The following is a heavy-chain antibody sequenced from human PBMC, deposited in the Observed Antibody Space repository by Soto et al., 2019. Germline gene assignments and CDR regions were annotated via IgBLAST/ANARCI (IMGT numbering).Heavy chain of an antibody. CDR1: GYTFTSYD. D-gene: IGHD6-13*01. CDR3: ASSNIAAAGFYYYGMDV. CDR2: MNPNSGNT. Sequence: ASVKVSCTASGYTFTSYDINWVRQATGQGLEWMGWMNPNSGNTGYAQKFQGRVTMTRNTSISTAYMELSSLRSEDTAVYYCASSNIAAAGFYYYGMDVWGRGTTVTVSS. J-gene: IGHJ6*02. V-gene: IGHV1-8*01.